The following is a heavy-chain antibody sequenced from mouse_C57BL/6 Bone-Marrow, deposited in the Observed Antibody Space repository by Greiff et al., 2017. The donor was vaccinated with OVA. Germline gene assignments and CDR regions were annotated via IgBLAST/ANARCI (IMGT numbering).Heavy chain of an antibody. CDR2: INPYNGGT. J-gene: IGHJ2*01. V-gene: IGHV1-19*01. Sequence: VQLQQSGPVLVKPGASVKMSCKASGYTFTDYYMNWVKQSHGKSLEWIGVINPYNGGTSYNQKFKGKATLTVDKSSSTAYMELNSLTSEDSAVYYCAREGVYYYGSSRYYFDYWGQGTTLTVSS. CDR3: AREGVYYYGSSRYYFDY. CDR1: GYTFTDYY. D-gene: IGHD1-1*01.